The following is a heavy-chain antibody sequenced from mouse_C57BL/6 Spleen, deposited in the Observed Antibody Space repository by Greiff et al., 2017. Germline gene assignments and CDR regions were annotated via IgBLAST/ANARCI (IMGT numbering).Heavy chain of an antibody. D-gene: IGHD1-1*01. CDR2: IWTGGGT. Sequence: QVQLQQSGPGLVAPSQSLSITCTVSGFSLTSYAISWVRQPPGKGLEWLGVIWTGGGTNYNSALKSRLSISKDNSKSQVFLKMNSLQTDDTARYYCASLITTVVATDAMDYWGQGTSVTVSS. CDR3: ASLITTVVATDAMDY. CDR1: GFSLTSYA. V-gene: IGHV2-9-1*01. J-gene: IGHJ4*01.